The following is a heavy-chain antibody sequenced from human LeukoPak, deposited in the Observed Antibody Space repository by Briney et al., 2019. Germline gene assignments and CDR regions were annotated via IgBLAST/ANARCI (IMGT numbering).Heavy chain of an antibody. Sequence: SETLSLTCTVSGGSITSSNWWSWVRQPPGKGLEWIGEIYHSASTNYQASLKSRVTMSVDKSKDQFSLKLSAVTAADTAVYYCVKRGNVANFDSWGQGILVTVSS. CDR2: IYHSAST. CDR1: GGSITSSNW. D-gene: IGHD5-12*01. CDR3: VKRGNVANFDS. J-gene: IGHJ4*02. V-gene: IGHV4-4*02.